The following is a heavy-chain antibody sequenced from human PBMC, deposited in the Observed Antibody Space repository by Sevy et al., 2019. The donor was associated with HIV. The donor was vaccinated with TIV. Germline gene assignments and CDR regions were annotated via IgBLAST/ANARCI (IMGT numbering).Heavy chain of an antibody. V-gene: IGHV4-38-2*01. J-gene: IGHJ6*02. CDR2: IYHRGNT. Sequence: SETLSLTCVVSGYSISSGYYWGWVRQPPGKGLEWIGNIYHRGNTYYNPSLQSRATLSVETSKNQFSLKMTSVTATDXXXXXXXXXXXXXXXXYYGLDVWGQGTTVTVSS. CDR3: XXXXXXXXXXYYGLDV. CDR1: GYSISSGYY.